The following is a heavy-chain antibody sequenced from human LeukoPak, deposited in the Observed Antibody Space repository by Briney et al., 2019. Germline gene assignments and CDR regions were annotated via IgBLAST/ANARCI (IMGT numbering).Heavy chain of an antibody. Sequence: PSETLPLTCTVSGGSISSYYWSWIRQPPGKGLEWIGYIYYSGSTNYNPSLKSRVTISVDTSKNQFSLKLSSVTAADTAVYYCATSSGGATFPSYFDYWGQGTLVTVSS. CDR2: IYYSGST. D-gene: IGHD2-15*01. CDR3: ATSSGGATFPSYFDY. V-gene: IGHV4-59*01. J-gene: IGHJ4*02. CDR1: GGSISSYY.